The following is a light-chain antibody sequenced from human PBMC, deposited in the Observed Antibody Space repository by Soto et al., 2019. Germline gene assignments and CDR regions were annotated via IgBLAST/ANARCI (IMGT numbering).Light chain of an antibody. CDR3: SSYTGSSTVV. J-gene: IGLJ2*01. CDR2: DVT. CDR1: SSDVGGYEF. Sequence: QSVLTQPASVSGSPGQSITISCTGTSSDVGGYEFVSWYRQHPGKAPKLMIYDVTNRPSGVSNRFSGSKSGNTASLTISGLQAEDEADYYCSSYTGSSTVVFGGGTKLNVL. V-gene: IGLV2-14*01.